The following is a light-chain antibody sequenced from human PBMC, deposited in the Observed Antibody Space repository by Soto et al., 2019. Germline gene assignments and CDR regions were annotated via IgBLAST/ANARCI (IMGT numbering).Light chain of an antibody. CDR3: SSYTSSSTPFYV. J-gene: IGLJ1*01. CDR1: SSDVGGYNY. V-gene: IGLV2-14*01. Sequence: QSVLNPPASVSGSPGQSITISCTGTSSDVGGYNYVSWYQQHPGKAPKLMIYDVSNRPSGVSNRFSGSKSGNTASLTISGLQAEDEADYYCSSYTSSSTPFYVFGTGTKVTVL. CDR2: DVS.